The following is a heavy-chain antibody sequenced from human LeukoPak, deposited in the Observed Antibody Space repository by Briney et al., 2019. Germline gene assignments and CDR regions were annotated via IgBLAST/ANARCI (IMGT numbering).Heavy chain of an antibody. D-gene: IGHD3-16*02. Sequence: SVKVSCKASGGTFSSYAISWVRQAPGQGLEWMGGIIPIFGTANYAQKFQGRVMITADKSTSTAYMELSSLRSEDTAVYYCARLRLGELSSSDYWGQGTLVTVSS. J-gene: IGHJ4*02. CDR2: IIPIFGTA. V-gene: IGHV1-69*06. CDR1: GGTFSSYA. CDR3: ARLRLGELSSSDY.